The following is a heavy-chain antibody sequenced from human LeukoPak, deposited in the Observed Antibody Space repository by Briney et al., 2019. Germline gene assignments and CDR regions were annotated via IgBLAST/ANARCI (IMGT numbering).Heavy chain of an antibody. CDR3: ANFRLAYDSNGYSKWFDP. CDR2: IWYDGSNQ. D-gene: IGHD3-22*01. Sequence: GRSLRLSCAASGFTFRSYSMHWVRQAPGKGLEWVAVIWYDGSNQYYADSVRGRFTISRDNSKNTLYLQLNSLRAEDTAVYYCANFRLAYDSNGYSKWFDPWGQGTLVTVSS. J-gene: IGHJ5*02. CDR1: GFTFRSYS. V-gene: IGHV3-33*06.